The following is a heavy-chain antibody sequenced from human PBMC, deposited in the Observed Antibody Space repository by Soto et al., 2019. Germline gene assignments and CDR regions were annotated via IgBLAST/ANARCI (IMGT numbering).Heavy chain of an antibody. CDR3: ARDRGSYGSGSSYTWFDP. CDR1: GGSISSGGYY. J-gene: IGHJ5*02. D-gene: IGHD3-10*01. CDR2: IYYRGST. V-gene: IGHV4-31*03. Sequence: SETLSLTCTVSGGSISSGGYYWSWIRQHPGKGLEWIGYIYYRGSTYYNPSLKSRVIISVDTSKNQFSLKLSSVTAADTAVYYCARDRGSYGSGSSYTWFDPWGQGTLVTVSS.